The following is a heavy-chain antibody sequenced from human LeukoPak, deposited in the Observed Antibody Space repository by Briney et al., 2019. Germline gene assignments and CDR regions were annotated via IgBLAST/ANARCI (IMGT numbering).Heavy chain of an antibody. CDR2: IKKDGSQK. CDR3: TRVFGGYDVSDY. D-gene: IGHD3-3*01. CDR1: GFTFSSFW. Sequence: GGSLRLSCAASGFTFSSFWMSWVSQAPGKGLEWVANIKKDGSQKYYVDSVEGRFTISRDNAKNSLYLQMDSLRVDDTAVYYCTRVFGGYDVSDYWGQETLVTVSS. J-gene: IGHJ4*02. V-gene: IGHV3-7*03.